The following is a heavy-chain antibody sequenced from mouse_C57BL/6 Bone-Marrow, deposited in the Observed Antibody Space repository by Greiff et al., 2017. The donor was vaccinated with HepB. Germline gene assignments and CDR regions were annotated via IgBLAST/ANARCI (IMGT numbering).Heavy chain of an antibody. Sequence: EVQLQQSGTVLARPGASVKMSCKTSGYTFTSYWMHWVKQRPGQGLEWIGAIYPGNSDTSYNQKFKGKAKLTAVTSASTAYMELSSLTNEDSAVYYCTRTGTGTPLVFAYWGQGTLVTVSA. V-gene: IGHV1-5*01. J-gene: IGHJ3*01. CDR3: TRTGTGTPLVFAY. D-gene: IGHD4-1*01. CDR2: IYPGNSDT. CDR1: GYTFTSYW.